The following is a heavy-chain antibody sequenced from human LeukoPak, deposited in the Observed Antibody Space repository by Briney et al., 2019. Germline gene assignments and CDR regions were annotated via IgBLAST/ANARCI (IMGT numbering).Heavy chain of an antibody. J-gene: IGHJ4*02. D-gene: IGHD6-19*01. CDR1: GFTFSTYG. CDR3: ARDRGPLGSSGWYPLDY. Sequence: GGSLRLSCAAPGFTFSTYGMHWVRQAPGKGLEWVAVIWYDGSKKYYADSVKGRFTISRDSSKNTLYLQMNTLRAEDTAVYYCARDRGPLGSSGWYPLDYWGQGTLVTVSS. CDR2: IWYDGSKK. V-gene: IGHV3-33*01.